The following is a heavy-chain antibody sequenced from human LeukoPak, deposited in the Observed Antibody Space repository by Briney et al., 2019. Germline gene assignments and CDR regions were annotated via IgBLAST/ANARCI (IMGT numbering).Heavy chain of an antibody. CDR1: GFTFSSYE. CDR3: AREGGTTVKITFDY. CDR2: LSCSDSNL. V-gene: IGHV3-48*03. J-gene: IGHJ4*02. Sequence: LPGGSLRFSCAASGFTFSSYEMNWVRQAPGKGLEWGSYLSCSDSNLYYADSVKGRFTTSRDNAKNSLYLQMNSLRDEDTAVYYCAREGGTTVKITFDYWGQGTLVTVSS. D-gene: IGHD4-17*01.